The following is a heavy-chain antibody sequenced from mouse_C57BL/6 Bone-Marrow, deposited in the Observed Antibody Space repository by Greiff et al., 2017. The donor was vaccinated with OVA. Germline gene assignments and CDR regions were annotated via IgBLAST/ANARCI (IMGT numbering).Heavy chain of an antibody. J-gene: IGHJ2*01. CDR2: INPYNGGT. CDR1: GYTFTDYY. D-gene: IGHD2-4*01. Sequence: VQLQQSGPVLVKPGASVKMSCKASGYTFTDYYMNWVKQSHGKSLEWIGVINPYNGGTSYNQKFKGKATLTVDKSSSTAYMELNSLTSEDSAVYYCARKSPYDYDEGDYWGQGTTLTVSS. V-gene: IGHV1-19*01. CDR3: ARKSPYDYDEGDY.